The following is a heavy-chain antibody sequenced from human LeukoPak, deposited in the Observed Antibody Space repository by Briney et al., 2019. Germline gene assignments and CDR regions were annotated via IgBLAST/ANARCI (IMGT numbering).Heavy chain of an antibody. CDR2: IIPIFGTA. CDR1: GGTFSSYA. D-gene: IGHD5-12*01. Sequence: GASVKVSCKASGGTFSSYAISWVRQAPGQGLEWMGGIIPIFGTANYARKFQGRVTITTDESTSTAYIELSSLRSEDTAVYYCASQMGYGGYALGYYYMDVWGKGTTVTVSS. J-gene: IGHJ6*03. CDR3: ASQMGYGGYALGYYYMDV. V-gene: IGHV1-69*05.